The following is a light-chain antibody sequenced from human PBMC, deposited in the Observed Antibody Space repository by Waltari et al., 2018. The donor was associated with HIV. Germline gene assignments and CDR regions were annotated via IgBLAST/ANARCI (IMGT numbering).Light chain of an antibody. V-gene: IGKV3-11*01. CDR1: QSVSSY. CDR2: DAS. CDR3: QQRSNWLT. Sequence: ELVLTQSPATLSLSHGERATLSCRASQSVSSYLAWYQQKPCQAPRLLIYDASNRATGIPARFSGSGSGTDFTRTISSLEPEDFAVYYCQQRSNWLTFGGGTKVEIK. J-gene: IGKJ4*01.